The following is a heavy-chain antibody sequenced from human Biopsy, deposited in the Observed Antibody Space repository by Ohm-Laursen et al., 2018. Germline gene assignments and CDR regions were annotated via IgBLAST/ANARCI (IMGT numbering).Heavy chain of an antibody. V-gene: IGHV4-59*01. CDR3: ARDRGYYSDRTVPGYFDL. CDR2: VYYTGCT. CDR1: GDSISSYY. D-gene: IGHD3-22*01. J-gene: IGHJ2*01. Sequence: GTLSPTCTVSGDSISSYYWSWIRQPPGKGLEWIGYVYYTGCTDYNPSLQSRVTISVDTSKNHFSLRLRSVTPADTAIYYCARDRGYYSDRTVPGYFDLWGRGTLVTVSS.